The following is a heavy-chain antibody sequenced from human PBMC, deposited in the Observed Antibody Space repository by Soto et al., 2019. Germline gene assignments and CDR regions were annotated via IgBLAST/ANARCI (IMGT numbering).Heavy chain of an antibody. CDR3: ARCVRSRGNSYGDYYYYGMDV. Sequence: ASVKVSCKASGYTFTGYYMHWVRQAPGQGLEWMGWINPNSGNTNYAQKFQGRVTMTRDTSISTAYMELSRLRSDDTAVYYCARCVRSRGNSYGDYYYYGMDVWGQGTTVTVSS. V-gene: IGHV1-2*02. J-gene: IGHJ6*02. CDR1: GYTFTGYY. D-gene: IGHD5-18*01. CDR2: INPNSGNT.